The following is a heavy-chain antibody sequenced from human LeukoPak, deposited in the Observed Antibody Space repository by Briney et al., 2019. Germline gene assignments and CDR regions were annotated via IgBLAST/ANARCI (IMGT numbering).Heavy chain of an antibody. CDR2: IYYSGST. V-gene: IGHV4-61*01. CDR3: ARNWIYFDY. CDR1: GDSISSTSYY. J-gene: IGHJ4*02. D-gene: IGHD1-1*01. Sequence: SETLSLTCTVSGDSISSTSYYWSWIRQPPGKGLEWIGYIYYSGSTHYNPSLKSRVTISVDTSKNQFSLKLRSVTAADTAVHYCARNWIYFDYWGQGTLVTVSS.